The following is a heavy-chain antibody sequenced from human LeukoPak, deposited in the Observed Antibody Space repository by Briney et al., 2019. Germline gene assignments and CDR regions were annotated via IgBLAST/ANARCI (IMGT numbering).Heavy chain of an antibody. CDR2: IYYSGST. CDR3: AGSGYSGYDVPVPGSAFDI. V-gene: IGHV4-59*01. Sequence: KPSETLSLTCTVSGGSISSYYWSWIRQPPGKGLEWIGYIYYSGSTNYNPSLKSRVTISVDTSKNQFSLKLSSVTAADTAVYYCAGSGYSGYDVPVPGSAFDIWGQGTMVTVSS. D-gene: IGHD5-12*01. J-gene: IGHJ3*02. CDR1: GGSISSYY.